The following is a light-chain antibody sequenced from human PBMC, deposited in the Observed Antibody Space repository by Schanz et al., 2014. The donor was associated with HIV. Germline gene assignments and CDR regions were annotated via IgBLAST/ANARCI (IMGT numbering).Light chain of an antibody. V-gene: IGKV3-15*01. CDR2: DVS. Sequence: EIVMTQSPATLSVSPGERATLSCRASQSVSSNLAWYQQKPGQAPRLLIYDVSTRATGIPARFSGSGSGTEFTLTISNLQSEDFAVYYCQQYGSSPWTFGQGTKVEIK. CDR1: QSVSSN. CDR3: QQYGSSPWT. J-gene: IGKJ1*01.